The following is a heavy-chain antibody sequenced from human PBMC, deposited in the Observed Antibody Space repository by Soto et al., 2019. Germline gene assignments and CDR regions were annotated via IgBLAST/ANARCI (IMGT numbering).Heavy chain of an antibody. Sequence: QVQLVQSGAEVKKPGASVKVSCKASGYTFTSYGISWVRQAPGQGLEWMGWISAYNGNTNYAQKLQGRVTMTTDTSTSTAYMELRSRRSDDTAVYYCARRDSSGGGGWTSWVDPWVQGTLVTVFS. D-gene: IGHD6-19*01. CDR3: ARRDSSGGGGWTSWVDP. V-gene: IGHV1-18*01. CDR1: GYTFTSYG. CDR2: ISAYNGNT. J-gene: IGHJ5*02.